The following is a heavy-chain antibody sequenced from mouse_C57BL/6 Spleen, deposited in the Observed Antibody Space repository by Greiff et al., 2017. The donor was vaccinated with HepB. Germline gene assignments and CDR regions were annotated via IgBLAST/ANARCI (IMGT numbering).Heavy chain of an antibody. CDR1: GYTFTDYY. CDR3: ARETGTAFAY. V-gene: IGHV1-19*01. CDR2: INPYNGGT. Sequence: EVQLQQSGPVLVKPGASVKMSCKASGYTFTDYYMNWVKQSHGKSLEWIGVINPYNGGTSYNQKFKGKATLTVDKSSSTAYMELNSLTSEDSAVYYWARETGTAFAYWGQGTLVTVSA. J-gene: IGHJ3*01. D-gene: IGHD4-1*01.